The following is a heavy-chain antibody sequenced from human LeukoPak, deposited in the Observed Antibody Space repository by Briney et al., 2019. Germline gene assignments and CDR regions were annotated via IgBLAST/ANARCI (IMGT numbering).Heavy chain of an antibody. CDR3: AKPHYYDSSGSYIAGAFDI. D-gene: IGHD3-22*01. CDR1: GCTFSSYA. Sequence: ASVTVSCKSSGCTFSSYAISWVRQPPGQGLEWMGMIIPILGIANYAQKFQGRVTITADKSTSTAYMELSSLRSEDTAVYYCAKPHYYDSSGSYIAGAFDIWGQGTMVTVSS. CDR2: IIPILGIA. J-gene: IGHJ3*02. V-gene: IGHV1-69*04.